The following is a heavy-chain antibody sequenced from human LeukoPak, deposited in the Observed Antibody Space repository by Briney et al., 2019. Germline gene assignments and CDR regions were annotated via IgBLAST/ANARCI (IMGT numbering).Heavy chain of an antibody. D-gene: IGHD2/OR15-2a*01. J-gene: IGHJ3*02. V-gene: IGHV4-59*01. CDR1: NTSISSYY. Sequence: SETLSLTCTVSNTSISSYYWSWIRQPPGKGLEWIGYIYYSGSTNYNPSLKSRITISVDTSKNQFSLKLTSVTAADTAVYYCARGQYRAFDIWGQGTMVTVFS. CDR2: IYYSGST. CDR3: ARGQYRAFDI.